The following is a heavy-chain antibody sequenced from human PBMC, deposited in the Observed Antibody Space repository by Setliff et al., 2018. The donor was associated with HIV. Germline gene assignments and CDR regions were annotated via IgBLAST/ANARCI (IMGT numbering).Heavy chain of an antibody. CDR2: IYTSGST. CDR1: GGSISSYY. CDR3: ARGLSFYDPGGFDY. J-gene: IGHJ4*02. V-gene: IGHV4-4*09. D-gene: IGHD3-22*01. Sequence: PSETLSLTCTVSGGSISSYYWSWIRQPPGKGLEWIGYIYTSGSTNYNPSLKSRVTISVDSSKNQFSLKLSSVTAADTAVYYCARGLSFYDPGGFDYWGQGTLVTVSS.